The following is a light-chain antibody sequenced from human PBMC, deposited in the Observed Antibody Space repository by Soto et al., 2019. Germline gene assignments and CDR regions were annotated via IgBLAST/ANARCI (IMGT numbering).Light chain of an antibody. CDR1: SSNIGNNY. CDR2: DNN. CDR3: GTWDSSLSAVV. V-gene: IGLV1-51*01. J-gene: IGLJ2*01. Sequence: QSVLTQPPSVSVAPGQKVTISCSGSSSNIGNNYVSWYQQLPGTAPKLLTYDNNKRPSGIPDRFSGSKSGTSATLGITGLQTGDEADYYCGTWDSSLSAVVFGGGTKVTVL.